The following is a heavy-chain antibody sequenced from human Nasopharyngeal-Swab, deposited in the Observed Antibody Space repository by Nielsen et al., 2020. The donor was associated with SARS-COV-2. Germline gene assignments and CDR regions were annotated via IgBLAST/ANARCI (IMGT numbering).Heavy chain of an antibody. V-gene: IGHV3-23*01. CDR2: ISGSGDTT. CDR1: GFTFSSYA. J-gene: IGHJ6*02. Sequence: GESLKIPCAASGFTFSSYAMSRVRQAPGKGLDWVSIISGSGDTTYYADSVKDRFTLSRDNSQNTLYLEMNSLRVEDTAVYYCAKAPYLRGLDVWGQGTTVTVSS. D-gene: IGHD2-21*01. CDR3: AKAPYLRGLDV.